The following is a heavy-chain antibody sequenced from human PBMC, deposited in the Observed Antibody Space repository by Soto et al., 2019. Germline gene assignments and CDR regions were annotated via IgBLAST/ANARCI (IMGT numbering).Heavy chain of an antibody. CDR2: ISSLGDST. CDR3: ARRTAGWYFDL. V-gene: IGHV3-64*01. CDR1: GFMFNSYA. D-gene: IGHD2-21*02. Sequence: EVQLVESGGGLVQPGGSLRLSCAASGFMFNSYAMHWVRQAPGKGLEYVSAISSLGDSTFYANSVKDRFTISRDNSKNTLYLQMGSLRADDMAVYYCARRTAGWYFDLWGRGTLVTVSS. J-gene: IGHJ2*01.